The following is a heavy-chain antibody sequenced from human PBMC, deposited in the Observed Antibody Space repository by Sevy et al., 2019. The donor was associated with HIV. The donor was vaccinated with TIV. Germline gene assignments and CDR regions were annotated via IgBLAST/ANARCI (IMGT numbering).Heavy chain of an antibody. Sequence: GGSLRLSCAASGFTFSSYWMHWVRQVPGKGLVWVSRINSDGSSTSYADFVKGRFTISRDNSKNTLYLQMNSLRAEDTAVYYCAKPPYSSSSFDYWGQGTLVTVSS. V-gene: IGHV3-74*01. D-gene: IGHD6-6*01. CDR2: INSDGSST. J-gene: IGHJ4*02. CDR1: GFTFSSYW. CDR3: AKPPYSSSSFDY.